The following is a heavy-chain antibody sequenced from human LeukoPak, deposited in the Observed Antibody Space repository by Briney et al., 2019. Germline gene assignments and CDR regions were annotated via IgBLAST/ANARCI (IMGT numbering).Heavy chain of an antibody. V-gene: IGHV3-23*01. D-gene: IGHD2-2*01. CDR3: AKGGYCSSTSCYVGWFDP. CDR2: ISSGGGST. J-gene: IGHJ5*02. CDR1: GFTFSSYV. Sequence: GSPRLSCAASGFTFSSYVMNWVCQAPGKGLEWVSVISSGGGSTYYADSVKGRCTISSRNSKNTLFLQMNSLRAEDTAVYYCAKGGYCSSTSCYVGWFDPWGQGTLVTVSS.